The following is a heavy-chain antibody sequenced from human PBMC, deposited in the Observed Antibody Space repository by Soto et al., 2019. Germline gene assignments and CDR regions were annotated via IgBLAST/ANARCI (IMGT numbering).Heavy chain of an antibody. J-gene: IGHJ5*02. Sequence: PSETLSLTCTVSCGSVSSGSYYWNWIRQPPGKGLEWIGYIYYSGSTNYNPSLKSRVTISVDTSKNQFSLKLSSVTAADTTVYYCATYDILAAYYHWGQGTLVTVSS. V-gene: IGHV4-61*01. D-gene: IGHD3-9*01. CDR3: ATYDILAAYYH. CDR1: CGSVSSGSYY. CDR2: IYYSGST.